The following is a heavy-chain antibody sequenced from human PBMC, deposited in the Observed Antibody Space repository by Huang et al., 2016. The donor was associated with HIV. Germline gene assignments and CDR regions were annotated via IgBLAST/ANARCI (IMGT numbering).Heavy chain of an antibody. CDR2: TTPTTGNP. Sequence: QVQLVQSGSELRKPGASVKVSCQASGYTFTRYAMNWVGQAPGQGLEWMGWTTPTTGNPTYAQAFTGRFVLSLDTSVSTAYLQISSLEAEDTAVYYCARDYYDSRGYDIHAVVDYWGQGTLVTVSS. CDR3: ARDYYDSRGYDIHAVVDY. V-gene: IGHV7-4-1*02. J-gene: IGHJ4*02. CDR1: GYTFTRYA. D-gene: IGHD3-22*01.